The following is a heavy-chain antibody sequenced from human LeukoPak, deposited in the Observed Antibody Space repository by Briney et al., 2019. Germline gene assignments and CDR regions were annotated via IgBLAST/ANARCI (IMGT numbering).Heavy chain of an antibody. CDR1: GYTFTSYG. D-gene: IGHD4-17*01. V-gene: IGHV1-18*01. CDR2: ISAYNGNT. Sequence: ASVKVSCKAPGYTFTSYGISWVRQAPGQGLEWMGWISAYNGNTNYAQKLQGRVIMTTDTSTSTAYMELRSLRSDDTAVYYCARDLRTYGAQEFGYWGQGTLVTVSS. CDR3: ARDLRTYGAQEFGY. J-gene: IGHJ4*02.